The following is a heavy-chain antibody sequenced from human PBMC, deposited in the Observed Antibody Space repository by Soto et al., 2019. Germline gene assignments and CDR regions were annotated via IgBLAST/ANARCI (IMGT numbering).Heavy chain of an antibody. Sequence: EVQLLESGGGLVQPGVSLRLSCAASGFTYESYAMSWVRHAPGKGLEWVSGLNSGGTVAHYADSVKGRFAISRDNSKNTLSLEMNSLRAADTGLYYCAISTGGFWGIFVVPSDYWGQGTLVTVSS. D-gene: IGHD3-16*02. V-gene: IGHV3-23*01. J-gene: IGHJ4*02. CDR3: AISTGGFWGIFVVPSDY. CDR2: LNSGGTVA. CDR1: GFTYESYA.